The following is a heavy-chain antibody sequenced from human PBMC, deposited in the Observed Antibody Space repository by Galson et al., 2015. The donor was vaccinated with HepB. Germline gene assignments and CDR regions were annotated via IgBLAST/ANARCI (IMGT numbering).Heavy chain of an antibody. CDR1: GFTVTSSY. V-gene: IGHV3-53*01. CDR2: IYSGYNT. CDR3: ARTKSYYDSYAYFFDY. J-gene: IGHJ4*02. D-gene: IGHD3-22*01. Sequence: SLRLSCAASGFTVTSSYMSWVRQAPEKGLEWVSLIYSGYNTYYADSVKGRFTISRDNSKNTLYLQMNSLRAEDTAVYYCARTKSYYDSYAYFFDYWGPGTLVTVSS.